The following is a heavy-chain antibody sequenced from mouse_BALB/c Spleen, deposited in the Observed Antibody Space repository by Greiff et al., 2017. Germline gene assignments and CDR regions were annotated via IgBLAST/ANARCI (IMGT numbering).Heavy chain of an antibody. J-gene: IGHJ4*01. CDR2: IRNKANGYTT. V-gene: IGHV7-3*02. CDR1: GFTFTDYY. D-gene: IGHD1-1*02. CDR3: ASHLYGLYAMDY. Sequence: EVNLVESGGGLVQPGGSLRLSCATSGFTFTDYYMSWVRQPPGKALEWLGFIRNKANGYTTEYSASVKGRFTISRDNSQSILYLQMNTLRAEDSATYYCASHLYGLYAMDYWGQGTSVTVSS.